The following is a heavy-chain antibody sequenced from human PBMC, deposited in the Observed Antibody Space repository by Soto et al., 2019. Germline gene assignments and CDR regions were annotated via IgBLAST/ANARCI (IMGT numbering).Heavy chain of an antibody. CDR2: ISGSGGST. CDR1: GFTFSSYA. CDR3: AKREVGATGYYYYGMDV. Sequence: EVQLLESGGGLVQPGGSLRLSCAASGFTFSSYAMSWVRQAPGKGLEWVSAISGSGGSTYYADSVKGRFTISRDNSKNTLYLQMNSLRAEDTAVYYCAKREVGATGYYYYGMDVWGQGTTVTVSS. J-gene: IGHJ6*02. V-gene: IGHV3-23*01. D-gene: IGHD1-26*01.